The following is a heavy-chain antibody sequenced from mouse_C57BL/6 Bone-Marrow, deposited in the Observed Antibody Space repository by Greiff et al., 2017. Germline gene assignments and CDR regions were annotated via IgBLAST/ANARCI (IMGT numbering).Heavy chain of an antibody. CDR1: GYTFTSYW. CDR3: ARFGGNYGWFAY. Sequence: QVQLQQPGTELVKPGASVKLSCKASGYTFTSYWMHWVKQRPGQGLEWIGNINPSNGGTNYNEKFKSKAALTVDKSSSTAYMQLSSLTSEDSAVYYCARFGGNYGWFAYWGQGTLVTVSA. CDR2: INPSNGGT. J-gene: IGHJ3*01. D-gene: IGHD2-1*01. V-gene: IGHV1-53*01.